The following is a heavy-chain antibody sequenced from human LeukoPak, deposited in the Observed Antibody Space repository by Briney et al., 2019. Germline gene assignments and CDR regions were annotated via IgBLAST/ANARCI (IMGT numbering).Heavy chain of an antibody. CDR3: ARSSTTDANHYYYYYMDV. CDR1: GYSISTAYY. J-gene: IGHJ6*03. CDR2: IFHSGST. D-gene: IGHD2-2*01. Sequence: SETLSLTCTVSGYSISTAYYWGWIRQPPGKGLEWIGSIFHSGSTYYNPSLKSRVTISVDTSKNQFSLKLNSVTAADTAVYYCARSSTTDANHYYYYYMDVWGRGTTVTVSS. V-gene: IGHV4-38-2*02.